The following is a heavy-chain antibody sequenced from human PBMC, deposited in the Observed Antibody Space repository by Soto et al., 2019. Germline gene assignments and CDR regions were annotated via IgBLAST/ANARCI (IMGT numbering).Heavy chain of an antibody. CDR2: IYWDDDK. CDR1: GFSLSTSGVG. Sequence: QITLKESGPTLVKPTQTLTLTCTFSGFSLSTSGVGVGWIRQPPGKALEWLALIYWDDDKRYSPSLKSRLTITKDTSKNQVVLTMTNMDPVDTATDYCAQTTGVVVPAAIRIWGQGTLVTVSS. J-gene: IGHJ4*02. V-gene: IGHV2-5*02. CDR3: AQTTGVVVPAAIRI. D-gene: IGHD2-2*02.